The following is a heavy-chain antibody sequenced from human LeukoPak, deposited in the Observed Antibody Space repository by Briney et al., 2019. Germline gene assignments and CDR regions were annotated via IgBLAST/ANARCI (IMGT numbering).Heavy chain of an antibody. CDR1: GGTFSSYA. CDR3: ARGAAYYYGSGSDYYYYYMDV. J-gene: IGHJ6*03. Sequence: ASVKVSCKASGGTFSSYAITWVRQAPGQGLEYMGGIIPIFRTTDYAQNFQGRVTITADRSTGTAYLELTSLRSEDTAVYYCARGAAYYYGSGSDYYYYYMDVWGKGTTVTVSS. CDR2: IIPIFRTT. D-gene: IGHD3-10*01. V-gene: IGHV1-69*06.